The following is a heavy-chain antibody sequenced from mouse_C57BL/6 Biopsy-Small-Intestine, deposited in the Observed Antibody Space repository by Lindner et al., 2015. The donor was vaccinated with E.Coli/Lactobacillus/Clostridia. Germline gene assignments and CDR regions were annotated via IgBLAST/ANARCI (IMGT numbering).Heavy chain of an antibody. J-gene: IGHJ3*01. Sequence: VQLQESGAELVKPGASVKISCKASGYAFSSYWMNWVKQRPGKGLEWIGQIYPGDGDTNYNGKFKGKATLTADKSSSTAYMQLSSLTSEDSAVYFCATDYDYDGFPYWGQGTLVTVSA. CDR1: GYAFSSYW. D-gene: IGHD2-4*01. CDR2: IYPGDGDT. V-gene: IGHV1-80*01. CDR3: ATDYDYDGFPY.